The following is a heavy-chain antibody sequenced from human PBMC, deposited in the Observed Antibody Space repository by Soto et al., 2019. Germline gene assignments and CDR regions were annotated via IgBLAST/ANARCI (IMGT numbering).Heavy chain of an antibody. CDR2: IIPILGIA. D-gene: IGHD3-22*01. Sequence: SVKVSCKASVVTFSSYTISWVRHAPGQGLEWMGRIIPILGIANYAQKLQGRVTITADKSTSTAYMELSSLRSEDTAVYYCAMIPYYYDSSGPISPADDYWGQGTLVTVSS. J-gene: IGHJ4*02. V-gene: IGHV1-69*02. CDR3: AMIPYYYDSSGPISPADDY. CDR1: VVTFSSYT.